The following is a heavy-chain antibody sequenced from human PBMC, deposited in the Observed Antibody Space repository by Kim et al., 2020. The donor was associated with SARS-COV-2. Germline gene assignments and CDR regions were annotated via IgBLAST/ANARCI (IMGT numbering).Heavy chain of an antibody. V-gene: IGHV3-30*02. CDR3: AKDVRTEAAAQDY. D-gene: IGHD6-13*01. Sequence: YVDSVKGRFTISRDKSKNALDLQMNSLRGEDTAVYYCAKDVRTEAAAQDYWGQGTLVTVSS. J-gene: IGHJ4*02.